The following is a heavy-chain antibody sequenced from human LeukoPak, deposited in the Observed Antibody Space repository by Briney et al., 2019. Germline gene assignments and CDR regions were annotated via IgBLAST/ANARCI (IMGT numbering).Heavy chain of an antibody. V-gene: IGHV4-59*01. J-gene: IGHJ5*02. CDR2: ISYSGST. D-gene: IGHD1-1*01. Sequence: SETLSLTCTVSGGSISSYYWSWIRQPPGKGLEWIGYISYSGSTNFNPSLKSRVTISVDTSKSQFSLKLRSVTAADTAVYFCAREGTAGTNLNWFDPWGQGTPVTVSS. CDR1: GGSISSYY. CDR3: AREGTAGTNLNWFDP.